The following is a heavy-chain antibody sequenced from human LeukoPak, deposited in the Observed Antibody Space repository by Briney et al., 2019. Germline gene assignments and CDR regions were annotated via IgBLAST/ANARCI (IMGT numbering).Heavy chain of an antibody. CDR2: ITGSGGST. J-gene: IGHJ6*02. V-gene: IGHV3-23*01. CDR1: GFTFSNAW. CDR3: AKSLRYCSGTGCYTYYYYGMDV. D-gene: IGHD2-2*02. Sequence: GGSLRLSCATSGFTFSNAWMNWVRQAPGKGLEWVSAITGSGGSTYYADSVKGRFTISRDNSRNTLYLQMNSLRAEDTAVYYCAKSLRYCSGTGCYTYYYYGMDVWGQGTTVTVSS.